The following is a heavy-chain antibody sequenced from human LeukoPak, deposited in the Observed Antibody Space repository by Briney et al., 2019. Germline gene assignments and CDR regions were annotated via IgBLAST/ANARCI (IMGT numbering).Heavy chain of an antibody. D-gene: IGHD6-13*01. CDR1: GFTFRNYA. Sequence: PGGSLRLSCAASGFTFRNYAMNWIRQTPGKGLEWIGSIYYSGDTYYSPALRSRVTISVDMSRDRFSLKLNSVTAADTAMYYCARGYADTWYPGGLHFDYWGRGILVTVSS. CDR2: IYYSGDT. J-gene: IGHJ4*02. V-gene: IGHV4-38-2*01. CDR3: ARGYADTWYPGGLHFDY.